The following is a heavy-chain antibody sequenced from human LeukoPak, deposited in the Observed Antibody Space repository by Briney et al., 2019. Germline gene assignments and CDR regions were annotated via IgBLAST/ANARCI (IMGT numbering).Heavy chain of an antibody. D-gene: IGHD2-2*01. V-gene: IGHV3-7*05. Sequence: AGGSLRLSCAASGFTLSRYWMSWVRQAPGKGLEWVANINQDGSEKNYVDSVKGRFTISRDNAKNSLYLQVNSLRAEDTAVYYCARAYQTDYWGQGTLVTVSS. J-gene: IGHJ4*02. CDR3: ARAYQTDY. CDR2: INQDGSEK. CDR1: GFTLSRYW.